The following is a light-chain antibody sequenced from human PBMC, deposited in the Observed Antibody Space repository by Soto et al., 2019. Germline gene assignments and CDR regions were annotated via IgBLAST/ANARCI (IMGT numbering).Light chain of an antibody. CDR3: QQYGSSRWT. J-gene: IGKJ1*01. CDR1: QSVSSSY. V-gene: IGKV3-20*01. CDR2: GAS. Sequence: EIGLPQSPGTLFLSPGERATLSCRASQSVSSSYLAWYQQNRGQAPRLLIYGASSRAPGIPDRFGGSGSGTDFTLTISRLEPEDFAVYYCQQYGSSRWTFGQGTKV.